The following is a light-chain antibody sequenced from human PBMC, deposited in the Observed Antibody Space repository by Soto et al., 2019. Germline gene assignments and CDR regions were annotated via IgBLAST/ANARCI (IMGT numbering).Light chain of an antibody. CDR1: QSVLYSSNNKNY. CDR2: WAS. J-gene: IGKJ1*01. V-gene: IGKV4-1*01. CDR3: QQYYATLTWT. Sequence: DIVMTQSPDSLAVSLGERATINCKSSQSVLYSSNNKNYLAWYQQKPGQPPKLLIYWASTRESGVPDRFSGSGSGTDFTPAISSLQAEDVAVYYCQQYYATLTWTFGQGTKVDIK.